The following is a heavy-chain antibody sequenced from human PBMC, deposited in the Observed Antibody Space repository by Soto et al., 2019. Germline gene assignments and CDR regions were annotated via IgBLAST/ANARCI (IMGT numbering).Heavy chain of an antibody. J-gene: IGHJ6*02. Sequence: ASVKVSCKASGYTFTGYYMHWVRQAPGQGLEWMGWINGNNGDTNYAQKFQGRVSMTIDTSTTTAYMELRSLTSDDTAVYYCAKNGQPPYYYYGLDVWGQGTKVTVSS. CDR2: INGNNGDT. CDR3: AKNGQPPYYYYGLDV. CDR1: GYTFTGYY. V-gene: IGHV1-2*02. D-gene: IGHD2-8*01.